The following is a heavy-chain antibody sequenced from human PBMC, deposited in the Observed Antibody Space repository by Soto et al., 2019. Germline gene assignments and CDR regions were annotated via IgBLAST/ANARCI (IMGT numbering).Heavy chain of an antibody. CDR1: GYTFDSYG. CDR2: ISPYDGDT. V-gene: IGHV1-18*01. J-gene: IGHJ3*02. D-gene: IGHD3-22*01. CDR3: ARYYYYCVNSGHSYSGTDNFDT. Sequence: QVQLVQSGAEVKKPGASVKVSCEASGYTFDSYGISCVRQAPGLGLEWMGWISPYDGDTNYAPHLRGRATLTTDASTNTVYMELRSLRSDDTAIYDCARYYYYCVNSGHSYSGTDNFDTWGQGTLVTVSS.